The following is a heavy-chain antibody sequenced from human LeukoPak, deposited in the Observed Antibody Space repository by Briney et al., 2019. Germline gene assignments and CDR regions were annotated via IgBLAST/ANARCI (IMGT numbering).Heavy chain of an antibody. V-gene: IGHV4-39*07. Sequence: SGTLSLTCTVSGGSISSSSYYWGWIRQPPGKGLEWIGSIYYSGSTYYNPSLKSRVTISVDTSKNQFSLKLSSVTAADTAVYYCARDLPDYYYGSGTPAGAFDIWGQGTMVTVSS. D-gene: IGHD3-10*01. CDR2: IYYSGST. CDR1: GGSISSSSYY. CDR3: ARDLPDYYYGSGTPAGAFDI. J-gene: IGHJ3*02.